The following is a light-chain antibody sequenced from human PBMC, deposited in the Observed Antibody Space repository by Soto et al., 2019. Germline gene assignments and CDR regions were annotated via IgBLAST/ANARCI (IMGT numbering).Light chain of an antibody. CDR1: QSVNTN. CDR2: GAS. V-gene: IGKV3-15*01. J-gene: IGKJ1*01. CDR3: QQYNDWPRT. Sequence: IVLTQSPATLSLSSGKRATLSCRASQSVNTNFAWYQQKPGQAPRLLIYGASTRATGIPARFSGSGSGTEFTLTISSLQSEDFAVYYCQQYNDWPRTFGQGTKVDIK.